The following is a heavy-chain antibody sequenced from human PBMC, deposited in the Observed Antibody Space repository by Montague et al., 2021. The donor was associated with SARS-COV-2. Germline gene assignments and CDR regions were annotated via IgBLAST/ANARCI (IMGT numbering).Heavy chain of an antibody. Sequence: SETLSLTCTVSGGFISSRSYYWGWIRQPPGKGLEWIGSIYYSGSTYYXXXLESRVTISVDTSKNQFSLKLRSVTAADTAVYYCARHDDILTTYYYYGMDVWGQGTTVTVSS. CDR1: GGFISSRSYY. J-gene: IGHJ6*02. D-gene: IGHD3-9*01. V-gene: IGHV4-39*01. CDR2: IYYSGST. CDR3: ARHDDILTTYYYYGMDV.